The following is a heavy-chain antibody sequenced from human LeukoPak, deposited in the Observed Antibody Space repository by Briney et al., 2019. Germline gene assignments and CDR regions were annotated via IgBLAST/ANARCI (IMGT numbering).Heavy chain of an antibody. CDR3: AIYGEPTVTPEHY. Sequence: GEPLNISCTGSGYSFTSYWIAWVRQIRGKGLEGMGSIYPGDSDTRYSPPFQGQVTISADKSISTAYLQWSSLKASDTAMYYCAIYGEPTVTPEHYWGQGPLVTVSS. V-gene: IGHV5-51*01. CDR1: GYSFTSYW. D-gene: IGHD4-17*01. CDR2: IYPGDSDT. J-gene: IGHJ4*02.